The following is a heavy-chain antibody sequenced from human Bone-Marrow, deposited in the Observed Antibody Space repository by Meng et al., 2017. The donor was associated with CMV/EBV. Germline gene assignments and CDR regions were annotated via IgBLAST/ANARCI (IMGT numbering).Heavy chain of an antibody. D-gene: IGHD1-1*01. Sequence: SVKVSCKASGGTFSSYAISWVRQAPGQGLEWMGGIIPILGIANYAQKFQGRVTITADKSTSTAYMELSSLRSEDTAVYYCARGKRSFQIDYWGQGKLVTFPS. CDR2: IIPILGIA. CDR1: GGTFSSYA. V-gene: IGHV1-69*10. J-gene: IGHJ4*02. CDR3: ARGKRSFQIDY.